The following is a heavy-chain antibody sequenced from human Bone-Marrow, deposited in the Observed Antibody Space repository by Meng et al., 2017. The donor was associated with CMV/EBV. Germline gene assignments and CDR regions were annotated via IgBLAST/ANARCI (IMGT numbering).Heavy chain of an antibody. V-gene: IGHV1-69*05. CDR3: ARDEEMGPAAHNYYGMAV. CDR1: GGTFRSYA. D-gene: IGHD2-2*01. J-gene: IGHJ6*01. Sequence: SSVKVSFKASGGTFRSYAISWVRQAPGQGLEWMGGIIPICGTANYAQKFQGRVTITTDESTSTAYMELRSLRSDDTAVYYCARDEEMGPAAHNYYGMAVWGQGNTVNGSS. CDR2: IIPICGTA.